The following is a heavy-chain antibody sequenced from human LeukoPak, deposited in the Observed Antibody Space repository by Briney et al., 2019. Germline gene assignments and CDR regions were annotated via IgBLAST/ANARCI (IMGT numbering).Heavy chain of an antibody. D-gene: IGHD1-14*01. Sequence: PGGSLRLSCAASGFTFSSHLMHWVRQAQGTGLMWVSSVKSDGTATNYADSVKGRFTISRDNAKNTLYLQMNSLRVEDTAVYYCVRKFATGDWGQGTLVTVSS. V-gene: IGHV3-74*01. CDR1: GFTFSSHL. CDR2: VKSDGTAT. CDR3: VRKFATGD. J-gene: IGHJ4*02.